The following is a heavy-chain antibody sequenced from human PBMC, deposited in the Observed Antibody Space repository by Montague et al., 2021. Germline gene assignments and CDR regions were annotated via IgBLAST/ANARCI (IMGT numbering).Heavy chain of an antibody. J-gene: IGHJ6*02. CDR3: SKGRDAPDYYAMDV. CDR1: GFTFDDFA. CDR2: IFGKGYDT. D-gene: IGHD3-10*01. Sequence: SLRLSCAASGFTFDDFAMHWVRQVPGKGLEWVSLIFGKGYDTKYADSVKGRFTISRDNSRNSLYLQMDSLKAEDSALYFCSKGRDAPDYYAMDVWGQGTTVTVS. V-gene: IGHV3-43*02.